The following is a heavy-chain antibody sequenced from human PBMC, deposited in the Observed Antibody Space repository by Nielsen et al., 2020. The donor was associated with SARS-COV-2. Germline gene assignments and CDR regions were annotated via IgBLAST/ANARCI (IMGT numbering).Heavy chain of an antibody. J-gene: IGHJ5*02. CDR2: TYYRAKWYN. CDR1: GDSVSSNSAA. D-gene: IGHD6-6*01. Sequence: QTPSLTRAISGDSVSSNSAAWNWIRQSPSRGLEWLGRTYYRAKWYNDYAVSVKSRITINPDTSKNQFSLQLNSVTPEDTAVYYCARDLEAEQLVSNWFDPWGQGTLVTVSS. V-gene: IGHV6-1*01. CDR3: ARDLEAEQLVSNWFDP.